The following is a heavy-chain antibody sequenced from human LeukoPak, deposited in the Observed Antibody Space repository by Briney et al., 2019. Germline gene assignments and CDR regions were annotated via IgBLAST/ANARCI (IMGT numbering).Heavy chain of an antibody. CDR2: IWSDGSNH. Sequence: GGSLRLSCAASGFTFSSYGMHWVRQAPGKGLEWVAVIWSDGSNHYYADSVKGRFTISRDNSKNTLYLQMNSPRGEDTALYYCARESGTTLDYWGQGTLVTVSS. J-gene: IGHJ4*02. CDR1: GFTFSSYG. D-gene: IGHD1-1*01. CDR3: ARESGTTLDY. V-gene: IGHV3-33*01.